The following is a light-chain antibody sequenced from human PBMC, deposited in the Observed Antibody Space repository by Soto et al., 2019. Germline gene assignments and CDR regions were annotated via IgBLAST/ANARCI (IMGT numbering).Light chain of an antibody. CDR3: CSYTTSNTPQIV. Sequence: QSVLTQPASVSGAPGQSITISCTGTSSEGGGYNYVSWYQQHPGKAPKFMIYDVSNRPSGVSNRFSGSKSGNTASLTISGLQAEYEAVYYCCSYTTSNTPQIVFGPGTKVTVL. CDR2: DVS. V-gene: IGLV2-14*01. J-gene: IGLJ1*01. CDR1: SSEGGGYNY.